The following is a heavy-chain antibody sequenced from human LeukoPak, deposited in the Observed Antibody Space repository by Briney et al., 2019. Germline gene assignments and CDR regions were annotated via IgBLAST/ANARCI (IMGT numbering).Heavy chain of an antibody. V-gene: IGHV1-2*02. J-gene: IGHJ4*02. CDR3: ARVVIAVAGDGETGY. CDR2: INPNSGGT. D-gene: IGHD6-19*01. Sequence: ASVKVSCKASGYTFTGYYMHWVRQAPGQGLEGMGWINPNSGGTNYAQKFQGKVTMTRDTSISTAYMELSRLRSDDTAVYYCARVVIAVAGDGETGYWGQGTLVTVSS. CDR1: GYTFTGYY.